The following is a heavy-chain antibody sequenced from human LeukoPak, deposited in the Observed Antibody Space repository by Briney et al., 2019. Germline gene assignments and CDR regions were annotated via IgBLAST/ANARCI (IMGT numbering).Heavy chain of an antibody. CDR3: ASIAHPFDY. J-gene: IGHJ4*02. V-gene: IGHV3-48*04. CDR1: GFPFSSYS. Sequence: GGSLRLSCAASGFPFSSYSMNWVRQAPGKGLEWVSYIRGSSTMRYYADSVKGRFTISRDNAKNSLYLQMNSLRAEDTAVYYCASIAHPFDYWGQGTLVTVSS. CDR2: IRGSSTMR. D-gene: IGHD2-15*01.